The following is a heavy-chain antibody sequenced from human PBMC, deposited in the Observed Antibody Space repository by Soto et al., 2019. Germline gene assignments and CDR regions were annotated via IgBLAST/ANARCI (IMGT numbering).Heavy chain of an antibody. CDR3: AHRPSYCSGGSCYSGFDY. J-gene: IGHJ4*02. D-gene: IGHD2-15*01. Sequence: QITLKESGPTLVKPTQTLTLTCTFSGFSLSTSGVGVGWIRQPPGKALEWLALIYWEDDKRYSPSLKSRLTITKDPSKNQVVLTMTNLDPVDTATYYCAHRPSYCSGGSCYSGFDYWGQGTLVTVSS. CDR2: IYWEDDK. V-gene: IGHV2-5*02. CDR1: GFSLSTSGVG.